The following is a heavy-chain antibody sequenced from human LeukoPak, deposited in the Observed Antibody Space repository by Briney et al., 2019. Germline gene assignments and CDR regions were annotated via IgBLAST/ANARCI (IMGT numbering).Heavy chain of an antibody. CDR3: ASTLRAAMGHDAFDI. D-gene: IGHD5-18*01. Sequence: GESLKISCKGSGYSFVSYWIGWVRQMPGKGLEWLGIIYPGDSDTTYSPSFQGQVTISVDKSISTAYLQWSSLKASDTAIYYCASTLRAAMGHDAFDIWGQGTMVTVSS. CDR2: IYPGDSDT. J-gene: IGHJ3*02. V-gene: IGHV5-51*01. CDR1: GYSFVSYW.